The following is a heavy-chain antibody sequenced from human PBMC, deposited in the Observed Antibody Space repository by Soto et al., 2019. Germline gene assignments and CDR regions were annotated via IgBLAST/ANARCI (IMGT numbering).Heavy chain of an antibody. CDR3: ARLEGALGGY. CDR1: GYTFTGDY. CDR2: INPNSGGT. J-gene: IGHJ4*02. Sequence: SAKVSFKASGYTFTGDYMHWVRQAPGQGLEWMGWINPNSGGTNYAQKFQGRVTMTRDTSISTAYMELSRLRSDDTDVYYCARLEGALGGYWGQGTLVTVSS. V-gene: IGHV1-2*02. D-gene: IGHD1-26*01.